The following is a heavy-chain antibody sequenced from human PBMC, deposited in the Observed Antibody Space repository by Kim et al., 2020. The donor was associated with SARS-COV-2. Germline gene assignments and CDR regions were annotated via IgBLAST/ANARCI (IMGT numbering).Heavy chain of an antibody. V-gene: IGHV1-69*04. Sequence: KFQGRVTITADKSTSTAYMELSSLRSEDTAVYYCARDLGGYYDSSGSFDYWGQGTLVTVSS. J-gene: IGHJ4*02. CDR3: ARDLGGYYDSSGSFDY. D-gene: IGHD3-22*01.